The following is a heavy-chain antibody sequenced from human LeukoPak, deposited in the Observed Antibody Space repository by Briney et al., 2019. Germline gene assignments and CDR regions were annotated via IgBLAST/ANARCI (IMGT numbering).Heavy chain of an antibody. J-gene: IGHJ5*02. Sequence: SETLSLTCAVYGGSFSGYYWSWIRQPPGKGLEWIGEINHSGSTNYNPSLKSRVTISVDTSKNQFSLKLSSVTAADTAVYYCARRGYVWFDPWGQGTLVTVSS. CDR2: INHSGST. CDR3: ARRGYVWFDP. V-gene: IGHV4-34*01. D-gene: IGHD1-1*01. CDR1: GGSFSGYY.